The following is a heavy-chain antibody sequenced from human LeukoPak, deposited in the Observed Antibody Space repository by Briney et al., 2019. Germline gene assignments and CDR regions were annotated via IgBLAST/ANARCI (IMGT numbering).Heavy chain of an antibody. D-gene: IGHD5-12*01. CDR1: GFTFSSYW. V-gene: IGHV3-7*03. CDR3: AKDLATMAPEGY. CDR2: IKQDGSAK. Sequence: GGSLRLSCAASGFTFSSYWMSWVRQAPGKGLEWVANIKQDGSAKFYVDSVKGRFTISRDNAKNSLYLQMNSLRAEDTAVYYCAKDLATMAPEGYWGQGTLVTVSS. J-gene: IGHJ4*02.